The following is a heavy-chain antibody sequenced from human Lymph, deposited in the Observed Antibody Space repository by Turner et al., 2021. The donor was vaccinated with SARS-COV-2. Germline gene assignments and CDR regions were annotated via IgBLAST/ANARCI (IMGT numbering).Heavy chain of an antibody. J-gene: IGHJ4*02. D-gene: IGHD3-16*01. CDR3: ARDFGGYLGY. CDR2: ISYDGNNK. Sequence: QVQLVESGGGLFQPGRSLRLSCAASLFTFSTYAMHWVRQAPGKGLEWVELISYDGNNKYYADSVKGRFTISRDNSKNTLYLQMNSLRTEDTAVYYCARDFGGYLGYWGQGTLVTVSS. V-gene: IGHV3-30-3*01. CDR1: LFTFSTYA.